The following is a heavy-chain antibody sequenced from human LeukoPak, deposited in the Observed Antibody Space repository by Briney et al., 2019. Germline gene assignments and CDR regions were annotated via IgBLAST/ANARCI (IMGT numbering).Heavy chain of an antibody. CDR3: ARDGLWFGEDFDY. J-gene: IGHJ4*02. D-gene: IGHD3-10*01. CDR2: INHSGST. CDR1: GGSFSGYY. V-gene: IGHV4-34*01. Sequence: SETLSLTCAVYGGSFSGYYWSWIRQPPGKGLEWIGEINHSGSTNYNPSLKSRVTISVDTSKNQFSLKLSSVTAADTAVYYCARDGLWFGEDFDYWGQGTLVTVSS.